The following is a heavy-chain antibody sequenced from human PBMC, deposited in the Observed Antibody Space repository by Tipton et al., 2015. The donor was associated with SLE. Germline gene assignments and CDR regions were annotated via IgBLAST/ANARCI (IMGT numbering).Heavy chain of an antibody. CDR1: GFTVSSNY. J-gene: IGHJ4*02. CDR3: AREGYSGYESWEMFDY. D-gene: IGHD5-12*01. CDR2: IYSGGST. V-gene: IGHV3-53*04. Sequence: SLRLSCAASGFTVSSNYMSWVRQAPGKGLEWVSVIYSGGSTYYADSVKGRFTISRHNSKNTLYLQMNSLRAEDTAVYYCAREGYSGYESWEMFDYWGQGTLVTVSS.